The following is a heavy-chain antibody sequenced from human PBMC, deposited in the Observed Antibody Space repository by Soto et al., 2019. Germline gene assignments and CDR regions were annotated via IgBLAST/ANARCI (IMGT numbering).Heavy chain of an antibody. CDR1: GFTYNSYD. V-gene: IGHV3-13*01. J-gene: IGHJ6*02. CDR2: MGGAGAR. Sequence: EVQLVESGGGLVQPGGSLRLSCAAFGFTYNSYDMHWVRRVPGKGLEGVSSMGGAGAREYAGSVKGRFIISRDNAKNSLYLQMDNLRAGDTAVYYCTRAAFGDGMDLWGQGTPVTVS. CDR3: TRAAFGDGMDL. D-gene: IGHD3-10*01.